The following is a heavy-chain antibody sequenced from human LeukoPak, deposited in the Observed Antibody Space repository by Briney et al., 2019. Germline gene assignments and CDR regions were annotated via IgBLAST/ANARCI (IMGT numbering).Heavy chain of an antibody. CDR1: GGSIRSSYYY. CDR2: IYDSGST. J-gene: IGHJ4*02. CDR3: ARAYGEYSSDY. Sequence: SETLSLTCTVSGGSIRSSYYYWGWIRQPPGKGLEWIGSIYDSGSTYYNPSLKSRVTISVDTSKNQFSLKLSSVTAADTAVYYCARAYGEYSSDYWGQGTLVTVSS. D-gene: IGHD6-6*01. V-gene: IGHV4-39*07.